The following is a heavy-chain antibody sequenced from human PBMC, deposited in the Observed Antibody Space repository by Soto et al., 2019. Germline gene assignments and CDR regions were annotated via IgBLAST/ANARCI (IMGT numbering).Heavy chain of an antibody. J-gene: IGHJ5*02. CDR1: GGSISSGPYS. CDR2: FHYSEST. D-gene: IGHD1-26*01. V-gene: IGHV4-39*07. Sequence: PSETLSLTCTVSGGSISSGPYSWGWIRQPPGEGLEWIGTFHYSESTYYNPSLESRVTISVDKSKNQFSLKLNSVTAADTAVYYCARVSLGGSYPSWFDPWGQGTLVTVSS. CDR3: ARVSLGGSYPSWFDP.